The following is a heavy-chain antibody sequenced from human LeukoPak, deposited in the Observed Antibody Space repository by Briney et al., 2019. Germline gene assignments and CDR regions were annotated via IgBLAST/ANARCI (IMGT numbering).Heavy chain of an antibody. Sequence: GGSLKLSCAASGFTVSKNYMSWVRQAPGKGLEWVSVIYSGGSTYYADSVKGRFTISRDSSKNTLYLQMNSLRAEDTAVYYCARDSLGMSTLDSWGQGTLVTVSS. D-gene: IGHD5/OR15-5a*01. CDR3: ARDSLGMSTLDS. CDR1: GFTVSKNY. V-gene: IGHV3-53*01. CDR2: IYSGGST. J-gene: IGHJ4*02.